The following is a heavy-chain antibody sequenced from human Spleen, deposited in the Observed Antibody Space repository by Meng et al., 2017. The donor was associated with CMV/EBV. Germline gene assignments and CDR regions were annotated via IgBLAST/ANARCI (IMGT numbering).Heavy chain of an antibody. J-gene: IGHJ4*02. D-gene: IGHD3-10*01. CDR1: GYTFAGYF. Sequence: ASVKVSCKASGYTFAGYFLHWVRQAPGQGLEWMGWINPNSGDTKYAQKFQGRVSMTRDTSKNQFSLKLSSVTAADTAVYYCARGWRYGPGSYQFDYWGQGTLVTVSS. CDR3: ARGWRYGPGSYQFDY. CDR2: INPNSGDT. V-gene: IGHV1-2*02.